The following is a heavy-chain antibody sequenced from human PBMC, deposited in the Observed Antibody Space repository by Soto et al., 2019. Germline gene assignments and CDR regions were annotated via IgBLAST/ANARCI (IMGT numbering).Heavy chain of an antibody. Sequence: ASVKVSCKASGYTFTSYYMHWVRQAPGQGLEWMGIINPSGGSTSYAQKFQGRVTMTRDTSTSTVYMELSSLRSEDTAVYYCARGEYYDFWSGYSDSYYYYYYMDVWGKGTTVTVSS. CDR3: ARGEYYDFWSGYSDSYYYYYYMDV. D-gene: IGHD3-3*01. J-gene: IGHJ6*03. CDR2: INPSGGST. CDR1: GYTFTSYY. V-gene: IGHV1-46*03.